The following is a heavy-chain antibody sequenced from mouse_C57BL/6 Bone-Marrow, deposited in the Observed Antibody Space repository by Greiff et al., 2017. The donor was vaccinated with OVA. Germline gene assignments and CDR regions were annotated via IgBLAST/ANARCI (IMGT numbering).Heavy chain of an antibody. CDR2: ISSGGSYI. CDR1: GFTFSSYG. CDR3: ARRGFPWFAY. Sequence: EVMLVESGGDLVKPGGSLKLSCAASGFTFSSYGMSWVRQTPDKRLEWVATISSGGSYIYYPDSVKGRFTISGDNAKNTLYLQMSSLKSEDTAMYYCARRGFPWFAYWGQGTLVTVSA. V-gene: IGHV5-6*02. J-gene: IGHJ3*01.